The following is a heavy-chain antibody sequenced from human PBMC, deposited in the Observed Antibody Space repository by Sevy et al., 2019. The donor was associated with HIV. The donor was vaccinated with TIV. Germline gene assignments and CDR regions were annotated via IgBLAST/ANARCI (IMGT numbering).Heavy chain of an antibody. CDR3: AKGHPFGCSSYIFDF. J-gene: IGHJ4*02. Sequence: GGSLRLSCTASGFTFDEIAMHWVRQAPGKSLEWVSVISCDGIGTTYAESVKGRFTVSRDNNKNSVYLHMNSLRVDDTALYYCAKGHPFGCSSYIFDFWCQGTLVTVSS. V-gene: IGHV3-43D*03. CDR1: GFTFDEIA. CDR2: ISCDGIGT. D-gene: IGHD6-13*01.